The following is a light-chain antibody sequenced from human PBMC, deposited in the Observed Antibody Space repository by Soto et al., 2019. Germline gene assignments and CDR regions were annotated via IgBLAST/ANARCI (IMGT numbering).Light chain of an antibody. CDR2: GAS. CDR3: QQYGSSPQT. CDR1: QSVSSSY. Sequence: EIVLTQSPDTLSLSPGERATLSCRASQSVSSSYLAWYQQKPGQAPRLLIYGASSRATGIPDRFSGGGSGTDFTLTISRLEPEDFAVYYCQQYGSSPQTFGQGTNLEIK. V-gene: IGKV3-20*01. J-gene: IGKJ1*01.